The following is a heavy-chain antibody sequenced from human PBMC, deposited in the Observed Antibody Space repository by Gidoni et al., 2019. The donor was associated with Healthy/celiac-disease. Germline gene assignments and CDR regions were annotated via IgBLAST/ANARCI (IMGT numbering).Heavy chain of an antibody. CDR1: GFTFSNAW. D-gene: IGHD6-6*01. CDR2: SKSKTDGGTT. CDR3: TTDSSPDAFDI. Sequence: EVQLVESGGGLVKPGGSLRLSCAASGFTFSNAWMSWVRQAPGKGLEWVGRSKSKTDGGTTAYAAPVKGRFTISRDDSTNTLYLQLNSLKTEDTAVYYCTTDSSPDAFDIWGQGTMVTVSS. V-gene: IGHV3-15*01. J-gene: IGHJ3*02.